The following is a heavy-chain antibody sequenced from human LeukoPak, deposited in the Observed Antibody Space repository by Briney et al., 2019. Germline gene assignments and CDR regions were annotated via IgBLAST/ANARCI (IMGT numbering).Heavy chain of an antibody. CDR2: INPNSGGT. D-gene: IGHD2-15*01. CDR3: ARASLVVTNDAFDI. Sequence: GASVKVSCKASGYTFTGYYMHWVRQAPGQGLEWMGWINPNSGGTNYAQKFQGRVTMTRDTSISTAYMELSRLRSDDTAVYYCARASLVVTNDAFDIWGQGTMVTVSS. CDR1: GYTFTGYY. V-gene: IGHV1-2*02. J-gene: IGHJ3*02.